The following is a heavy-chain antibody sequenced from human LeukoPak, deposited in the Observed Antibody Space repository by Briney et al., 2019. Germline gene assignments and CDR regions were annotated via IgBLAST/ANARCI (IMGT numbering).Heavy chain of an antibody. V-gene: IGHV3-30*11. Sequence: GRSLRLSCAPSAFTFSSYAMHWVRQAPDKGLEWEAVISNDVSNKYYADAVKGRFTISRDNSKNTLYLQMNSLRAEDTAVYYCARDRSPLFGEYYMDVWGKGATVTVSS. CDR1: AFTFSSYA. CDR3: ARDRSPLFGEYYMDV. J-gene: IGHJ6*03. CDR2: ISNDVSNK. D-gene: IGHD3-10*01.